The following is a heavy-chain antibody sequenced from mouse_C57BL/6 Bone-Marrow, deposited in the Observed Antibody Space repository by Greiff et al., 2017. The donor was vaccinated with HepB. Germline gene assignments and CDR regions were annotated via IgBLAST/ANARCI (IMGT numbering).Heavy chain of an antibody. CDR3: TRERGPYGSSYAWFAY. CDR1: GFTFSSYA. CDR2: ISSGGDYI. D-gene: IGHD1-1*01. Sequence: EVQVVESGEGLVKPGGSLKLSCAASGFTFSSYAMSWVRQTPEKRLEWVAYISSGGDYIYYADTVKGRFTISRDNARNTLYLQMSSLKSEDTAMYYCTRERGPYGSSYAWFAYWGQGTLVTVSA. J-gene: IGHJ3*01. V-gene: IGHV5-9-1*02.